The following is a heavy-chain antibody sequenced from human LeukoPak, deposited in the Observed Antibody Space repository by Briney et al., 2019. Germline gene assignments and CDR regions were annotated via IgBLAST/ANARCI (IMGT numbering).Heavy chain of an antibody. CDR2: IYYTGST. CDR3: AREYSAFGY. V-gene: IGHV4-61*08. J-gene: IGHJ1*01. CDR1: GDPISSHSDY. D-gene: IGHD3-22*01. Sequence: SETLSHTCTVSGDPISSHSDYKWTWIRQSPQKGLEWIGYIYYTGSTNYNPSLRSRLTISVDTSMNQFSLRLTAVTAADTAVYYCAREYSAFGYWDEGALVTVSS.